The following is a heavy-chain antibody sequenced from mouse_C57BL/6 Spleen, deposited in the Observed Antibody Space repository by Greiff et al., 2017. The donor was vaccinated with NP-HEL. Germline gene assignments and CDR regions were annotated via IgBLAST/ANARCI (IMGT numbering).Heavy chain of an antibody. CDR3: ARGGYYDYDLWYFDV. D-gene: IGHD2-4*01. CDR1: GFTFSDYY. V-gene: IGHV5-16*01. Sequence: EVKLVESEGGLVQPGSSMKLSCTASGFTFSDYYMAWVRQVPEKGLEWVANINYDGSSTYYLDSLKSRFIISRDNAKNILYLQMSSLKSEDTATYYCARGGYYDYDLWYFDVWGTGTTVTVSS. J-gene: IGHJ1*03. CDR2: INYDGSST.